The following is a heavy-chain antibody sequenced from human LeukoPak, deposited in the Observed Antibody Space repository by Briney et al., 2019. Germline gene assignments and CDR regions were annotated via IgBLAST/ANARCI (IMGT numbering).Heavy chain of an antibody. J-gene: IGHJ4*02. CDR2: FDPEDGET. Sequence: ASVKVSCKASGYTFTSYGISWVRQAPGQGLEWMGGFDPEDGETIYAQKFQGRVTMTEDTSTDTAYMELSSLRSEDTAVYYCATYTNAYWGQGTLVTVSS. CDR3: ATYTNAY. D-gene: IGHD3-16*01. V-gene: IGHV1-24*01. CDR1: GYTFTSYG.